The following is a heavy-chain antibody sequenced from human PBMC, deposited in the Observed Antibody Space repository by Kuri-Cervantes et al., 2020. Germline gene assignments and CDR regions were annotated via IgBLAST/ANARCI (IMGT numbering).Heavy chain of an antibody. CDR1: GFTFSSYW. J-gene: IGHJ4*02. V-gene: IGHV3-7*01. D-gene: IGHD1-1*01. Sequence: GESLKISCAASGFTFSSYWMSWVRQAPGKGLEWVANIKQDGSEKYYVDSVKGRFTISRDNAKNSLYLQMNSLRAEDTAVYYCAKGGGNWMFDYWGQGTLVTVSS. CDR2: IKQDGSEK. CDR3: AKGGGNWMFDY.